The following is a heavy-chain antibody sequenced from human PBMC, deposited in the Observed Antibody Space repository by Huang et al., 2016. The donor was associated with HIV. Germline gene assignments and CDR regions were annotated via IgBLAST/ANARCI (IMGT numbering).Heavy chain of an antibody. V-gene: IGHV1-18*01. CDR3: ARGGGIQLWLLGYYYMDV. CDR1: GYTFSSFG. J-gene: IGHJ6*03. D-gene: IGHD5-18*01. CDR2: ISVYNGNT. Sequence: QVQLVQSGAEVKKPGASVKVSCKASGYTFSSFGISWVRQAPGQGLEWGGWISVYNGNTKFAQKCQGRRTITTDTSTSTAYMELRSLRSDDTAVYYCARGGGIQLWLLGYYYMDVWGNGTTVTVSS.